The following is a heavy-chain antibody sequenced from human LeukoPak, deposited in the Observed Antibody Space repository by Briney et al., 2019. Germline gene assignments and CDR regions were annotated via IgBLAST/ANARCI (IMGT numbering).Heavy chain of an antibody. D-gene: IGHD5-12*01. V-gene: IGHV1-69*05. CDR3: ARAPERGYSGYDSPLLGY. J-gene: IGHJ4*02. CDR2: IIPIFGTA. Sequence: GASVKVSCKASGGTFSSYAISWVRQAPGQGLEWMGGIIPIFGTANYAQKFQGRVTITTDESTSTAYMELRSLRSDDTAVYYCARAPERGYSGYDSPLLGYWGQGTLVTVSS. CDR1: GGTFSSYA.